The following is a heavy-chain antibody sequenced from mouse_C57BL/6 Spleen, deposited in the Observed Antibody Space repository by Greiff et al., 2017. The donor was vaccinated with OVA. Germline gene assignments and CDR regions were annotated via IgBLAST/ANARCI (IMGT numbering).Heavy chain of an antibody. CDR1: GFNIKDYY. D-gene: IGHD1-1*01. CDR3: ANYYGSSPYFDY. J-gene: IGHJ2*01. CDR2: IDPEDGET. V-gene: IGHV14-2*01. Sequence: EVMLVESGAELVKPGASVKLSCTASGFNIKDYYMHWVKQRTEQGLEWIGRIDPEDGETKYAPKFQGKATITADTSSNTAYLQLSSLTSEDTAVYYCANYYGSSPYFDYWGQGTTLTVSS.